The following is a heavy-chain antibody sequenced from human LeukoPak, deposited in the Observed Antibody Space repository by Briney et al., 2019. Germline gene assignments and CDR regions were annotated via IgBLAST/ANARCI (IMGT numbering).Heavy chain of an antibody. J-gene: IGHJ4*02. CDR2: INSDGSST. Sequence: GGSLRLSCAASGFTFSSYWMHWVRQAPGKGLVWVSRINSDGSSTSYADSVKGRFTISRDNSKNTLYLQMNSLRAEDTAVYYCAKDRTAYYDSSDDWGQGTLVTVSS. D-gene: IGHD3-22*01. V-gene: IGHV3-74*01. CDR3: AKDRTAYYDSSDD. CDR1: GFTFSSYW.